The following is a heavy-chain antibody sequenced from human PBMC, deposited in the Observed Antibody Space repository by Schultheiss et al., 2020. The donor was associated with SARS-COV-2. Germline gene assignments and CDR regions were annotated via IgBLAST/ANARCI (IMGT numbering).Heavy chain of an antibody. CDR3: AKDKIATSGTSETDS. Sequence: GGSLRLSCAASGFTFNKYSINWVRQAPGKGLEWVSAISSSGSNTYYADSVKGRFTISRDNSKNTLYLQINSLRAEDTAVYYCAKDKIATSGTSETDSWGQGTLVTVSS. D-gene: IGHD6-13*01. CDR1: GFTFNKYS. V-gene: IGHV3-23*01. J-gene: IGHJ4*02. CDR2: ISSSGSNT.